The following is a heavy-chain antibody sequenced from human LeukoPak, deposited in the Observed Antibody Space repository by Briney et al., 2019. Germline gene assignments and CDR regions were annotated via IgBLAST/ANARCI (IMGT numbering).Heavy chain of an antibody. D-gene: IGHD5-12*01. CDR3: ARSTRDSGCDY. Sequence: GASVKVSCKASGYTFTSYGISWVRQAPGQGLEWMGWISAYNGNTNYAQKLQGRVTMTRDTSTSTVYMELSSLRSEDTAVYYCARSTRDSGCDYWGQGTLVTVSS. J-gene: IGHJ4*02. CDR1: GYTFTSYG. V-gene: IGHV1-18*01. CDR2: ISAYNGNT.